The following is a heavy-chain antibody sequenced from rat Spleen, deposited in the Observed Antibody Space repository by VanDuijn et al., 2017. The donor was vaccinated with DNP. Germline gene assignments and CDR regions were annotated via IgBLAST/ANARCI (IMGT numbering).Heavy chain of an antibody. CDR3: ARLATSLFTH. V-gene: IGHV3-1*01. J-gene: IGHJ3*01. Sequence: EVQLQESGPGLVKPSQSLSLTCSVTGYSITSNYWGWIRKFPGNKMEWIGHISNSGTITYNPSLKSRISITRDTSRNHFFLQLNSVTTEDTATYYCARLATSLFTHWGQGTLVTVSS. CDR1: GYSITSNY. CDR2: ISNSGTI. D-gene: IGHD1-3*01.